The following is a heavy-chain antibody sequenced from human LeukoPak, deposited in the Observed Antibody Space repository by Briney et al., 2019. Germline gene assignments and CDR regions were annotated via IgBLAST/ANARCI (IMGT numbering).Heavy chain of an antibody. V-gene: IGHV4-39*07. D-gene: IGHD3-10*01. CDR3: ARVDYYGSGSYYNWFDP. Sequence: KSSETLSLTCTVSGGSISSSSYYWGWIRQPPGKGLEWIGSIYYSGSTYYNPSLKSRVTISVDTSKNQFSLKLSSVTAADTAVYYCARVDYYGSGSYYNWFDPWGQGTLVTVSS. CDR2: IYYSGST. J-gene: IGHJ5*02. CDR1: GGSISSSSYY.